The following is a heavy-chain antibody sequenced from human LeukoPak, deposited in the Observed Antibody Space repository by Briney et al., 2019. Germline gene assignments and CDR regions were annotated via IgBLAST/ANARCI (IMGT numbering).Heavy chain of an antibody. CDR1: GGSISSRSYY. CDR3: ARRSRGANIFDP. D-gene: IGHD3-22*01. J-gene: IGHJ5*02. Sequence: SETLSLTCTVSGGSISSRSYYWGWIRQPPGKGLEWIGSIDYSGSTYYNPSLKSRVTISVDASKNQVSLKLSSVTAADTAVYYCARRSRGANIFDPWGQGTLVTVSS. CDR2: IDYSGST. V-gene: IGHV4-39*01.